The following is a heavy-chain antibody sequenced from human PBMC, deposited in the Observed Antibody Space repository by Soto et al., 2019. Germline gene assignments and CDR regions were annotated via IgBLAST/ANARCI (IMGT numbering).Heavy chain of an antibody. CDR2: INHSGST. Sequence: SETLSLTCAVYGGSFSGYYWSWIRQPPGKGLEWIGEINHSGSTNYNPSLKSRVTISVDTSKNQFSLKLSSVTAADTAVYYCAGSFKNIVVVPAAPFDYWAQGTLATVSS. J-gene: IGHJ4*02. CDR3: AGSFKNIVVVPAAPFDY. D-gene: IGHD2-2*01. V-gene: IGHV4-34*01. CDR1: GGSFSGYY.